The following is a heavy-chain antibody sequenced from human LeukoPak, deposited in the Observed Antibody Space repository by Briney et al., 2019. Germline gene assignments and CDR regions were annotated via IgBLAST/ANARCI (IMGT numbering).Heavy chain of an antibody. Sequence: SVKVSCKASGGTFSNYAISWVRQAPGQGLEWMGGIIPIFGTANYAQKFRGRVTITADKSTSTAYMELSSLRSEDTAVYYCASGTTDIVVVPATLRNYYFDYWGQGTLVTVSS. CDR3: ASGTTDIVVVPATLRNYYFDY. CDR2: IIPIFGTA. CDR1: GGTFSNYA. V-gene: IGHV1-69*06. J-gene: IGHJ4*02. D-gene: IGHD2-2*01.